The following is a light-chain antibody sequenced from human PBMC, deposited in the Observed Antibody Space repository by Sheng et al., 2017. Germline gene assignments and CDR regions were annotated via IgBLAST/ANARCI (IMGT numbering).Light chain of an antibody. CDR3: QQSYSTPWT. CDR1: QGISKY. V-gene: IGKV1-39*01. CDR2: SAA. Sequence: DIQMTQSPSSLSASVGDRVTITCRASQGISKYLNWYQQKTGKVPKLLINSAAILQSGVPARFSGSGSGTDFTLTISSLQPEDFATYYCQQSYSTPWTFGQGTKVEIK. J-gene: IGKJ1*01.